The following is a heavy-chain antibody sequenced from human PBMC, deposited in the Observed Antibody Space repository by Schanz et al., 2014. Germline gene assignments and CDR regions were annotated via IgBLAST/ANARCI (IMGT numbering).Heavy chain of an antibody. D-gene: IGHD6-19*01. Sequence: VQVVQSGGGLVKPGGSLRLSCAASGFTFSSYAMGWVRQARGKGLEWVSYVSRSTPDIYYADSVKGRFTMSRDNAKKSVFLQMNSLRVEDTAVYYCAASSGWHPSTDYWGQGTLVTVSS. CDR3: AASSGWHPSTDY. CDR1: GFTFSSYA. CDR2: VSRSTPDI. V-gene: IGHV3-21*04. J-gene: IGHJ4*02.